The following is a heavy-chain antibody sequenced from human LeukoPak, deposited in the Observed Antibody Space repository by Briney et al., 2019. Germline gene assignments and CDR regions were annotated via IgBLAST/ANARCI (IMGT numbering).Heavy chain of an antibody. D-gene: IGHD3-22*01. CDR1: GFNFNNAW. Sequence: GGSLRLSCAASGFNFNNAWMSWVRQAPGKGLEWVSFIYSGGNTYYADSVKGRFTISRDNSKNTVHLQMNSLRAEDTAMYYCARRAGDYSHPYDYWGQGTLVTVSS. CDR2: IYSGGNT. CDR3: ARRAGDYSHPYDY. J-gene: IGHJ4*02. V-gene: IGHV3-53*01.